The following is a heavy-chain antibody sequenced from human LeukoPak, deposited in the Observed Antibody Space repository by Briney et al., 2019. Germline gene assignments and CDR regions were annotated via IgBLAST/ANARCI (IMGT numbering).Heavy chain of an antibody. CDR2: IYYTGST. D-gene: IGHD5-12*01. V-gene: IGHV4-59*01. CDR3: ARMGAVYSGYDRAFDP. CDR1: GGSISSYY. Sequence: SETLSLTCTVSGGSISSYYWNWIRQPPGKGLEWIGYIYYTGSTNYNPSLKSRVTISVDTSKNQFSLKLSSVTAAETAVYYCARMGAVYSGYDRAFDPWGQGTLVTVSS. J-gene: IGHJ5*02.